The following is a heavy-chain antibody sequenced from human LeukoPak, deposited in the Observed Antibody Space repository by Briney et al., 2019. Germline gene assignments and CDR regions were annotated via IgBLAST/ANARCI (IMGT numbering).Heavy chain of an antibody. CDR1: GYTFTSYG. J-gene: IGHJ5*02. CDR3: ARSYSSPVEPYNWFDP. CDR2: ISAYNGNT. V-gene: IGHV1-18*01. D-gene: IGHD6-13*01. Sequence: ASVKVSCKASGYTFTSYGISWVRQAPGQGLEWMGWISAYNGNTNYAQKLQGRVTMTTDTSTSTAYMELRSLRSDDTAVYYCARSYSSPVEPYNWFDPWGQGTLVTVSS.